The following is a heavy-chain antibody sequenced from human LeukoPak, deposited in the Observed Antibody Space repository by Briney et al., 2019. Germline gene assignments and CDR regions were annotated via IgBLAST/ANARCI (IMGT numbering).Heavy chain of an antibody. CDR1: AGSIDNGGYY. CDR2: IYASGSA. J-gene: IGHJ6*04. CDR3: ARVPEPGVVDV. D-gene: IGHD2-15*01. Sequence: PSQTLSLTCTVSAGSIDNGGYYWTWIRQPPGRGLEYIGYIYASGSAYYNPSLKSRLTLSVDGAKNQFSLNLTSVTAADTAVYYCARVPEPGVVDVWGKGTTVTVSS. V-gene: IGHV4-30-2*01.